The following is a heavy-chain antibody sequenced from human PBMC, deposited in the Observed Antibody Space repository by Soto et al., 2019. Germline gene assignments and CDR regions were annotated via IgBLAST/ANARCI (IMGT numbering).Heavy chain of an antibody. D-gene: IGHD3-16*01. Sequence: ASVKVSCKASEYTFTSYYVHWVRQTPGQGLEWMGIIHPSGGSTNYAQKFQGRVTMTRDTSTSTVYMELSSLRSEDTAVYYCARERGNYGFDFWGQGTRVTVSS. CDR1: EYTFTSYY. CDR3: ARERGNYGFDF. CDR2: IHPSGGST. J-gene: IGHJ4*02. V-gene: IGHV1-46*03.